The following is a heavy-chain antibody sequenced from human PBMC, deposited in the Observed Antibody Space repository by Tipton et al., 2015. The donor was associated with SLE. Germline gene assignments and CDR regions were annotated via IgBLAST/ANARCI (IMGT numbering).Heavy chain of an antibody. CDR3: ARDPAFPFRRFDP. J-gene: IGHJ5*02. Sequence: LRLSCSITNSSISSGHYYWGWVRQPPGKGLEWIGSRFRNGHSYYNPSLRSRATISLDTDRNEVSLRLISVTAADTAVYYCARDPAFPFRRFDPWGQGTLVTVSS. D-gene: IGHD3-3*02. CDR1: NSSISSGHYY. V-gene: IGHV4-38-2*02. CDR2: RFRNGHS.